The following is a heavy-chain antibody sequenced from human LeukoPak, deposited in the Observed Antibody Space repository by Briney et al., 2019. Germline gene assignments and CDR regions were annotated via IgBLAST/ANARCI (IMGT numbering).Heavy chain of an antibody. D-gene: IGHD1-26*01. CDR1: GFTFSDYY. CDR3: AKDNWEEEFQYYYHGMDV. CDR2: ISSSGSTI. J-gene: IGHJ6*02. V-gene: IGHV3-11*01. Sequence: GGSLRLSCAASGFTFSDYYMSWIRQAPGKGLEWVSYISSSGSTIYYADSVKGRFTISRDNSENSLYLQMNSLRTEDTALYYCAKDNWEEEFQYYYHGMDVWGQGTTVTVSS.